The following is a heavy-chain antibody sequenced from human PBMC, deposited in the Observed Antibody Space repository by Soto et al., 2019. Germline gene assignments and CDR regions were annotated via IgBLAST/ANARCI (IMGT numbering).Heavy chain of an antibody. D-gene: IGHD3-10*01. CDR1: GFTFSSYA. J-gene: IGHJ4*02. CDR3: ARVWFGGLLASHFDY. V-gene: IGHV3-23*01. Sequence: VQLLESGGGLVQPGGSLRLSCAASGFTFSSYAMSWVRQAPGKGLEWVSAISGSGGRKYYADSVKGRFTISRDNSKNTLYLQMKSLRPEATAVYDYARVWFGGLLASHFDYWGQGTLVTVSS. CDR2: ISGSGGRK.